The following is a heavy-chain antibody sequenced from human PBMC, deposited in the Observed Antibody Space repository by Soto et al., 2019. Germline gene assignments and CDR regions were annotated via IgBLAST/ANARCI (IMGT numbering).Heavy chain of an antibody. V-gene: IGHV4-59*01. J-gene: IGHJ4*02. CDR1: GRSITSYY. Sequence: SETLSLTCTVSGRSITSYYWSWIRQPPGKGLEWIGYIYNIGSTNYNPSLRSRVTMSIDTSQEQFSLKLSSVTAADTAVYYCARRYGGNFDFWGQGTLVTVS. D-gene: IGHD1-26*01. CDR2: IYNIGST. CDR3: ARRYGGNFDF.